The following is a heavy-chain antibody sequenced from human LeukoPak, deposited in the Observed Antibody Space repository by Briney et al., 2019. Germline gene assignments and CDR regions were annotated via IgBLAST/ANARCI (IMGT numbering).Heavy chain of an antibody. Sequence: GGSLRLSCAASGFIVGNAWMTWVRQAPGKGLEWVSAISGTGASTYYADSVKGRFTISRDNSKNTLYLQMNSLTAEDAAVYYCAKDRDYFDYWGQGTLVTVSS. CDR2: ISGTGAST. J-gene: IGHJ4*02. CDR3: AKDRDYFDY. V-gene: IGHV3-23*01. D-gene: IGHD3-10*01. CDR1: GFIVGNAW.